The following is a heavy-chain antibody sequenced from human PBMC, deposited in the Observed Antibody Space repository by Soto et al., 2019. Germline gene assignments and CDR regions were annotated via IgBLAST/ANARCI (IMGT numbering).Heavy chain of an antibody. D-gene: IGHD4-17*01. CDR3: ARDRGDFYNWFAP. V-gene: IGHV3-48*01. CDR2: ISSSSSTI. CDR1: GFTFSSYS. J-gene: IGHJ5*02. Sequence: GGSLRLSCAASGFTFSSYSMNWVRQAPGKGLEWVSYISSSSSTIYYADSVKGRFTISRDNAKNSLYLQMNSLRAEDTAVYYCARDRGDFYNWFAPWGQGTLVTSSS.